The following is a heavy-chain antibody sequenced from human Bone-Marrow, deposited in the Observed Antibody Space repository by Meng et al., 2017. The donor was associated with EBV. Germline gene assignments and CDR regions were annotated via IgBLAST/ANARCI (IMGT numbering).Heavy chain of an antibody. CDR1: GFIFSDSY. CDR3: ARGSGRWTFDY. J-gene: IGHJ4*02. D-gene: IGHD1-26*01. Sequence: QVQLVESGGGLAKPGGSLRLSCAASGFIFSDSYMTWIRQTPGKGLEWISYISNSGTTIKYADSVKGRFTISRDNAKNSLYLQLNSLRVDDTAVYYCARGSGRWTFDYWGQGTLVTVSS. V-gene: IGHV3-11*01. CDR2: ISNSGTTI.